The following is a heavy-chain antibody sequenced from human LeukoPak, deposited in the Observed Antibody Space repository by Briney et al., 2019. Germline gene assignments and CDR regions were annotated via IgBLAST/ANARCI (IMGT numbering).Heavy chain of an antibody. CDR2: INPNSGGT. Sequence: GASVKVSCKASGYTFTCYYMHWMRQAPGQGLEWMGWINPNSGGTNYAQKFQGWVTMTRDTSISTAYMELSRLRSDDTAVYYCARNRYSYGSGGSTDYFDYWGQGTLVTVSS. CDR1: GYTFTCYY. V-gene: IGHV1-2*04. D-gene: IGHD5-18*01. CDR3: ARNRYSYGSGGSTDYFDY. J-gene: IGHJ4*02.